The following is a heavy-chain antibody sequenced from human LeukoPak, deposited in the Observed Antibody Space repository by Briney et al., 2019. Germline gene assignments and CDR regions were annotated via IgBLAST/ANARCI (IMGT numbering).Heavy chain of an antibody. Sequence: GRSLRLSCAASGFTFSSYAMHWVRQVPGKGLEWVAVISYDGSNKYYADSVKGRFTISRDNSKNTLYLQMNSLRAEDTAVYYCARVHCSGGSCYRYYYYGMDVWGQGTTVTVSS. J-gene: IGHJ6*02. D-gene: IGHD2-15*01. V-gene: IGHV3-30*04. CDR2: ISYDGSNK. CDR3: ARVHCSGGSCYRYYYYGMDV. CDR1: GFTFSSYA.